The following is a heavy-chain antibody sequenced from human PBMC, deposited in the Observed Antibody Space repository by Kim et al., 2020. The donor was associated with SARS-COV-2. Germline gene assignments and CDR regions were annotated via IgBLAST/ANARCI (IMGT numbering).Heavy chain of an antibody. J-gene: IGHJ4*02. D-gene: IGHD2-21*01. CDR3: ATGTGNSDFDY. Sequence: GGSLRLSCAASGFTFNDAWMSWLRQAPGKGLEWGGRIKSKSNGESIVYSAAGEGRLTVSRDDSEDTLYLQMISLATKDAAVYYCATGTGNSDFDYWDRGT. CDR2: IKSKSNGESI. CDR1: GFTFNDAW. V-gene: IGHV3-15*01.